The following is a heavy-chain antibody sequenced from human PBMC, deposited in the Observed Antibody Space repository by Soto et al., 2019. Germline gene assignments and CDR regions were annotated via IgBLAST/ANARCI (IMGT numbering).Heavy chain of an antibody. CDR2: LHYSGST. CDR1: GGSVSSGSYY. J-gene: IGHJ2*01. D-gene: IGHD1-1*01. V-gene: IGHV4-61*01. Sequence: QVQLQESGPGLVKPSETLSLTCSVSGGSVSSGSYYWSWIRQPPGKGLEWIGYLHYSGSTNYNPSLKSRVTIAVDTSKNQFSLKLSSVTAADTAVYYCARVGDGNNEVPWYFDLWGRGTLVTVSS. CDR3: ARVGDGNNEVPWYFDL.